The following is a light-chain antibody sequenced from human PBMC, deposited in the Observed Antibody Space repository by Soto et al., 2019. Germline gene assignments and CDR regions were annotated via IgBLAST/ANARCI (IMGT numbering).Light chain of an antibody. J-gene: IGKJ1*01. CDR3: QQYNNWPWT. CDR2: GAS. CDR1: QSVSSN. Sequence: ELVMTQSPATLSVSPGERATLSCRASQSVSSNLAWYQQKPGQAPRLRIYGASTRATGIPARFSGSGSGTEFTLTISSLQSEDFAVYYCQQYNNWPWTFGQGTKVEIK. V-gene: IGKV3-15*01.